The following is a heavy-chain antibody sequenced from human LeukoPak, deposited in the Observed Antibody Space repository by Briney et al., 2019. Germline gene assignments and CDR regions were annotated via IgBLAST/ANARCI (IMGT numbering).Heavy chain of an antibody. V-gene: IGHV1-69*05. CDR1: GGTFSSYA. CDR2: IIPIFGTA. D-gene: IGHD6-13*01. J-gene: IGHJ3*02. Sequence: SVKVSCKASGGTFSSYAISWVRQAPGQGLEWVGGIIPIFGTANYAQKFQGRVTITTDESTSTAYMELSSLRSEDTAVYYCARAHIAPKTAVAFDIWGQGTMVTASS. CDR3: ARAHIAPKTAVAFDI.